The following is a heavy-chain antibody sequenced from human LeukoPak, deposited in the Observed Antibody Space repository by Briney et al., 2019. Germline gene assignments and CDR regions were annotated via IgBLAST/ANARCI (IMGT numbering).Heavy chain of an antibody. Sequence: GSLRLSCAASGFTFSDYYMSWIRQAPGKGLEWVSYLSTSGITIYFADSVKGRFTISRDNAKNSLYLQMNSLRAEDTAVYYCARDHYYDRSGLVGDNWFDPWGQGTLVSVSS. CDR3: ARDHYYDRSGLVGDNWFDP. V-gene: IGHV3-11*04. CDR1: GFTFSDYY. CDR2: LSTSGITI. D-gene: IGHD3-22*01. J-gene: IGHJ5*02.